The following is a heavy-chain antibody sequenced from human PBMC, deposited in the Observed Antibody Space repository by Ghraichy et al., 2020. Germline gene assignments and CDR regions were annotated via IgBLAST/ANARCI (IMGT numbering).Heavy chain of an antibody. J-gene: IGHJ6*02. CDR2: IIPIFGTA. Sequence: SVKVSCKASGGTFSSYAISWVRQAPGQGLEWMGGIIPIFGTANYAQKFQGRVTITADESTSTAYMELSSLRSEDTAVYYCARVWNPEVPAAPWGNYYYYYGMDVWGQGTTVTVSS. V-gene: IGHV1-69*13. CDR1: GGTFSSYA. D-gene: IGHD2-2*01. CDR3: ARVWNPEVPAAPWGNYYYYYGMDV.